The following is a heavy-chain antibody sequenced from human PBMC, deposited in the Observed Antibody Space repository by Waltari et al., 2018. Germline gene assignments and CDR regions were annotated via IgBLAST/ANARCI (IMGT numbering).Heavy chain of an antibody. D-gene: IGHD5-18*01. Sequence: QVQLQQWGAGLLKPSETLSLTCAVYGGSFSGYYWSWIRQPPGKGLEWIGAINHSGSTNYNPSLKSRVTISVDTSKNQFSLKLSSVTAADTAVYYCARGRGYSYGYMSDWFDPWGQGTLVTVSS. J-gene: IGHJ5*02. CDR1: GGSFSGYY. V-gene: IGHV4-34*01. CDR3: ARGRGYSYGYMSDWFDP. CDR2: INHSGST.